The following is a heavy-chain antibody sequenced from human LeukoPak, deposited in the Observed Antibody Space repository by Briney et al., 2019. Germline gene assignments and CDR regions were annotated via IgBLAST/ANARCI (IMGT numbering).Heavy chain of an antibody. J-gene: IGHJ5*02. CDR3: ARSWYSSSKRVNWFDP. Sequence: ASVKVSCKASGYTFTSYGMHWVRQAPGQRLEWMGWINAGNGNTKYSQKFQGRVTISRDTSASTAYMELSSLRSEDTAVYYCARSWYSSSKRVNWFDPWGQGTLVTVSS. CDR2: INAGNGNT. CDR1: GYTFTSYG. D-gene: IGHD6-6*01. V-gene: IGHV1-3*01.